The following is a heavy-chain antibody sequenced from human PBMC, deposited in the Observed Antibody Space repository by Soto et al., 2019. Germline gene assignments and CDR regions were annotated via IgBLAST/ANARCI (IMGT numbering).Heavy chain of an antibody. V-gene: IGHV1-18*01. J-gene: IGHJ6*02. CDR2: ISAYNGNT. Sequence: ASVKVSCKASGYTFTSYGISWVRQAPGQGLEWMGWISAYNGNTNYAQKLQGRVTMTTDTSTSTAYMELRSLRSDDTAVYYCARVPLLMVYAKTYYYYGMDVWGQGTTVTVSS. CDR1: GYTFTSYG. CDR3: ARVPLLMVYAKTYYYYGMDV. D-gene: IGHD2-8*01.